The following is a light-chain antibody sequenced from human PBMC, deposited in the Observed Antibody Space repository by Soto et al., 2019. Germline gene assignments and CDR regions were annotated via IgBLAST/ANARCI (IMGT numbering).Light chain of an antibody. CDR3: SSYAGSNKFVV. CDR2: EVS. Sequence: QSALTQPPSASGSPGQSVTISCTGTSSDVGGYNYVSWYQQHPGKAPKLMIYEVSKRPSGVPDRFSGSKSGNTASLTVSGLQAEDEVDHYCSSYAGSNKFVVFGGGTKLTVL. V-gene: IGLV2-8*01. J-gene: IGLJ2*01. CDR1: SSDVGGYNY.